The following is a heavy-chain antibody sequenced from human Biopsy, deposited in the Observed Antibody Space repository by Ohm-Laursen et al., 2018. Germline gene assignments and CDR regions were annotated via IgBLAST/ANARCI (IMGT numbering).Heavy chain of an antibody. CDR3: ARGTFRYDSSGYSWLDP. J-gene: IGHJ5*02. CDR1: GFTFSSYD. D-gene: IGHD3-22*01. Sequence: SLRLSCAASGFTFSSYDMHWVRQVPGKGLEWVSAIGTAADIYYSGSVKGRFTIPRENAKNSLYLQMNSLRAGDTAVYYCARGTFRYDSSGYSWLDPWGQGTLVTVSS. CDR2: IGTAADI. V-gene: IGHV3-13*01.